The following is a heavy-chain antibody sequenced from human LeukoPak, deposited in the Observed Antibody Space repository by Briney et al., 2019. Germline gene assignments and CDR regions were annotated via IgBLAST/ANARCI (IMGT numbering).Heavy chain of an antibody. CDR1: GFTFSSYS. V-gene: IGHV3-30*04. CDR3: ERVEAGSCWYYLYMDV. CDR2: ISYDGSNK. D-gene: IGHD6-19*01. Sequence: GGSVRLSCEASGFTFSSYSMHWVRQAPGKGLEWVAVISYDGSNKYYAESLKGRFTISRDNSKNTLYMEMNRLRFEDTAVYYCERVEAGSCWYYLYMDVWGKGTSVTISS. J-gene: IGHJ6*03.